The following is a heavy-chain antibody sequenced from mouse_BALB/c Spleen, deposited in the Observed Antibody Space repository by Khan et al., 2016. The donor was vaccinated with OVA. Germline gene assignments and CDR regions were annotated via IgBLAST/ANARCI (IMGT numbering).Heavy chain of an antibody. J-gene: IGHJ4*01. V-gene: IGHV1-69*02. CDR3: TRSLYYYGSSMDF. CDR1: GYTFTTYW. CDR2: IYPSDTYT. Sequence: QVQLQQSGAELVRPGASVNLSCKASGYTFTTYWINWVKQRPGQGLEWIGNIYPSDTYTNYNQKFKDKATLTVDKSSSTAYMQLSSPTSEDSAVYYCTRSLYYYGSSMDFLGQGTSVTVSS. D-gene: IGHD1-1*01.